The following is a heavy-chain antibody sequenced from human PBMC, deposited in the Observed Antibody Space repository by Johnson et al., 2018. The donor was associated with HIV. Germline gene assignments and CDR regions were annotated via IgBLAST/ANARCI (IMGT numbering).Heavy chain of an antibody. CDR3: ARDSGQGWELLTDAFDI. D-gene: IGHD1-26*01. V-gene: IGHV3-33*01. CDR1: GFTFSTYG. CDR2: IWYAGSNK. J-gene: IGHJ3*02. Sequence: QVRLVESGGGVVQPGRSLRLSCVASGFTFSTYGMHWVRQAPGKGLEWVAVIWYAGSNKYYADSVKGRLTISRDNSKNTLYLKMNSLRPEETAGYYCARDSGQGWELLTDAFDIWGQGTMVTVSS.